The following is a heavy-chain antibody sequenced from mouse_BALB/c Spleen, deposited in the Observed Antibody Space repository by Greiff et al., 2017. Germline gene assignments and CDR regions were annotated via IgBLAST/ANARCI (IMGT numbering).Heavy chain of an antibody. CDR3: ARWTTVVDY. D-gene: IGHD1-1*01. CDR1: GYTFTSYW. CDR2: INPSTGYT. J-gene: IGHJ2*01. Sequence: QVQLQQSGAELAKPGASVKISCKASGYTFTSYWMHWVKQRPGQGLEWIGYINPSTGYTEYNQKFKDKATLTADKSSSTAYMQLSSLTSEDSAVYYCARWTTVVDYWGQGTTLTVSS. V-gene: IGHV1-7*01.